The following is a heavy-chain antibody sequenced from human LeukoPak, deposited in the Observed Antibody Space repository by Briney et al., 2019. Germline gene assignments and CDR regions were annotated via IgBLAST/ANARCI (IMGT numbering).Heavy chain of an antibody. CDR3: ARGWYNWNYAWFDP. CDR2: IYYSGST. V-gene: IGHV4-59*08. Sequence: SETLSLTCTVSGGSISSYYWSWIRQPPGKGLEWIGYIYYSGSTNYNPSLKSRVTISVDTSKNQFSLKLSSVTAADTAVYYCARGWYNWNYAWFDPWGQGTLVTVSS. CDR1: GGSISSYY. D-gene: IGHD1-7*01. J-gene: IGHJ5*02.